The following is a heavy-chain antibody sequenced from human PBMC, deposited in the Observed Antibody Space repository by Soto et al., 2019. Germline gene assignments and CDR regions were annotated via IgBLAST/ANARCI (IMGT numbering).Heavy chain of an antibody. D-gene: IGHD2-2*02. J-gene: IGHJ4*02. Sequence: GGSLRLSCAASGFIFSNYNMNWVRQAPGKGLEWVSSVGSRSHYIYYADSVKGRFTITIDNAKNSLYLQMNSLRAEDTAVYYCARDSPIPNTYWGQGTLVTVSS. V-gene: IGHV3-21*01. CDR1: GFIFSNYN. CDR3: ARDSPIPNTY. CDR2: VGSRSHYI.